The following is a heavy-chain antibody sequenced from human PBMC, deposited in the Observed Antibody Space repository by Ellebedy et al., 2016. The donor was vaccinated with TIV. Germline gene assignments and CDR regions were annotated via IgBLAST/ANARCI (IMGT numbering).Heavy chain of an antibody. CDR1: GSTSNNYA. J-gene: IGHJ4*02. D-gene: IGHD1-26*01. V-gene: IGHV1-69*13. CDR2: ITAIFGTA. CDR3: AGSRSYIPGYFDF. Sequence: SVKVSCKASGSTSNNYAINWVRQAPGQGLEWMGGITAIFGTANYAQKFQGRVAITADESTSTAYMELSSLGSEDTAVYYCAGSRSYIPGYFDFWGQGTLVTVSS.